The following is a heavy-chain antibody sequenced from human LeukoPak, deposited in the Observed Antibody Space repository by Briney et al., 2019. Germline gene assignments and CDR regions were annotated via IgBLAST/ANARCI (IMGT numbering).Heavy chain of an antibody. V-gene: IGHV3-9*01. CDR3: AKDSGAYSGAGSCRAFDS. CDR1: GFTFDDYA. CDR2: ISWNSGSI. D-gene: IGHD2-15*01. Sequence: PGGSLRLSCAASGFTFDDYAMHWVRQAPGKGLEWVSGISWNSGSIGYADSVKGRFTISRDNAKNTLYLQMNSLRAEDTAVYYCAKDSGAYSGAGSCRAFDSWGQGTMVTVSS. J-gene: IGHJ3*01.